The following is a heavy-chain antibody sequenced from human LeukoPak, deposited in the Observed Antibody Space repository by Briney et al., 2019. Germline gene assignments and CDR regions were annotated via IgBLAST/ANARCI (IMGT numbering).Heavy chain of an antibody. D-gene: IGHD3-16*01. CDR1: GLSFSSFA. CDR2: MRGNGET. CDR3: ARASWVSSTDAVR. V-gene: IGHV3-23*01. Sequence: GGSPRLSCAASGLSFSSFAMSWVRQGPARGLEWVSSMRGNGETFYADSVKGRFTLSSDSSRNTVYFQLNNLRVEGTAIYYCARASWVSSTDAVRWGQGTLVTVSS. J-gene: IGHJ4*02.